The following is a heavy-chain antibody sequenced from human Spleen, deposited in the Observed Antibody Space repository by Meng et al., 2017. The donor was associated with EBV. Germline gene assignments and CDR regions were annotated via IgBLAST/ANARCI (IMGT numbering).Heavy chain of an antibody. V-gene: IGHV1-18*01. CDR3: AVEKDYDSIGY. Sequence: QVHLVRSVAGVQQPGAPWTLSCQGFGYTLTSYGISRARQAPGQGLEWMGWICAYNGNTNYAQKLQGRGTMPTDTSTSTAYMELRSLRSDDTAVYYCAVEKDYDSIGYWGQGTLVTVSS. J-gene: IGHJ4*02. CDR1: GYTLTSYG. D-gene: IGHD3-22*01. CDR2: ICAYNGNT.